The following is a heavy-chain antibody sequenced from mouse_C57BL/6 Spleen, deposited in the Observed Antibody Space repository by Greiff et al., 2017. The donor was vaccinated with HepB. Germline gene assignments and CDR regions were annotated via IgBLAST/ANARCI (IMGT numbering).Heavy chain of an antibody. D-gene: IGHD3-1*01. CDR3: ARSRAGYLDY. CDR1: GYTFTDYY. CDR2: INPNNGGT. Sequence: VQLQQSGPELVKPGASVKISCKASGYTFTDYYMNWVKQSHGKSLEWIGDINPNNGGTSYNQKFKDKATLTVDKSSSTAYMELRSLTSEDSAVYYCARSRAGYLDYWGQGTTLTVSP. J-gene: IGHJ2*01. V-gene: IGHV1-26*01.